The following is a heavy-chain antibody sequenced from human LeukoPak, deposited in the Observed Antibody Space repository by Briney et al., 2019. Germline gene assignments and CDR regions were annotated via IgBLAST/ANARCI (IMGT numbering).Heavy chain of an antibody. CDR1: GLTFSSYG. CDR2: IWYDGSNK. D-gene: IGHD4-17*01. V-gene: IGHV3-33*01. Sequence: PGRSLRLSCAASGLTFSSYGMHWVRQAPGKGLEWVAVIWYDGSNKCYADSVKGRFTISRDNSKNTLYLQMNSLRAEDTAVYNCAGDYGEHYYGMDVWGQGTTVTVSS. CDR3: AGDYGEHYYGMDV. J-gene: IGHJ6*02.